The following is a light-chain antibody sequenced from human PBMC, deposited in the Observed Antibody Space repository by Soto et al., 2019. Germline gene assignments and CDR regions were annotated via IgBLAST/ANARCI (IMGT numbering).Light chain of an antibody. Sequence: DIQMTQSPSSVSASVGDRVTITCRAGQDISNYLAWYQQKPGEAPKLLIYGASTLQSGVPSRFSGSGSGTDVTLTNSSLQAEDFATYYCQHTRSDPATFGGGTKVNIK. J-gene: IGKJ4*01. CDR1: QDISNY. CDR3: QHTRSDPAT. V-gene: IGKV1-12*01. CDR2: GAS.